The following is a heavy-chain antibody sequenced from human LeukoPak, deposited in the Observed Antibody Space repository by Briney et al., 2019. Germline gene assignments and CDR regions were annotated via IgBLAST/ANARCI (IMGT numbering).Heavy chain of an antibody. V-gene: IGHV1-24*01. CDR1: GYTLTELS. CDR3: ATAPIAGTTLYFPDP. Sequence: ASVKVSCKVSGYTLTELSMHWVRQAPGKGLEWMGGFDPEDGETIYAQKFQGRVTMTEDISTDTAYMELSSLRSEDTAVYYCATAPIAGTTLYFPDPWGQGTLVTVSS. J-gene: IGHJ5*02. D-gene: IGHD1-7*01. CDR2: FDPEDGET.